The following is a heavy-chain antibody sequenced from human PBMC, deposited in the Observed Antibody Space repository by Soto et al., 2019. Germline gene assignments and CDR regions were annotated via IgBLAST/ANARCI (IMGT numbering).Heavy chain of an antibody. CDR1: GFTFGDSY. CDR3: ATWHEREHAFDV. J-gene: IGHJ3*01. Sequence: QVQLVESGGGLVPPGGSLRLSCAGSGFTFGDSYMSWIRQAPGKGLEWLSYISPGSRYPAYADSVKGRFTISSDSSKTTVYLQMNDLRPDDTAVYYCATWHEREHAFDVWDQGTTVTISS. V-gene: IGHV3-11*05. D-gene: IGHD1-1*01. CDR2: ISPGSRYP.